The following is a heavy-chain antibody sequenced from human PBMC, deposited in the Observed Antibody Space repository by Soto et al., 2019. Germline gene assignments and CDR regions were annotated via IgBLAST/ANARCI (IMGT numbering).Heavy chain of an antibody. J-gene: IGHJ4*02. V-gene: IGHV4-31*03. D-gene: IGHD2-15*01. CDR3: ARTKCSGGSCYSWSLDY. Sequence: PSETLSLTGTVSVGSITTGGYYWSWIRQLPGKGLEWIGHRYYSESTYYNPSLKSRVSISLDTSKNQFSLKLSFVTAADTAMYYCARTKCSGGSCYSWSLDYWGQGTPVTVSS. CDR2: RYYSEST. CDR1: VGSITTGGYY.